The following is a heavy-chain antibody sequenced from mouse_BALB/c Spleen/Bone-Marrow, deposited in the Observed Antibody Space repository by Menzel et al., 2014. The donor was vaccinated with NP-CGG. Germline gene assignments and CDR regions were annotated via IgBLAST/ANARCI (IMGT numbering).Heavy chain of an antibody. CDR1: GFTFSGYY. CDR3: ARRGWYYAMDY. V-gene: IGHV5-12*02. CDR2: ISNGGGST. Sequence: EVHLVESGGGLVQPGGSLKLSCATSGFTFSGYYMYWVRQTPEKRLEWVAYISNGGGSTYYPDTVKGRFTISRDNAKNTLYLQMSRLKSEDTAMYYCARRGWYYAMDYWGQGTSVTVSS. D-gene: IGHD2-3*01. J-gene: IGHJ4*01.